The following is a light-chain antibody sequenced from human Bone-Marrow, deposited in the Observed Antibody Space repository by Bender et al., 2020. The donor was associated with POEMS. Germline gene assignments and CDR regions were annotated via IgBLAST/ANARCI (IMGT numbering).Light chain of an antibody. Sequence: QSALTQPASVSGSPGQSITISCTGTSGAIGSYNLVSWYQQHPGKAPKLMIYEVTKRPSGVPDRFSGSKSGNTASLTVSRLQAEDEADYYCTSHADNNILLFGSGTKVTAL. J-gene: IGLJ1*01. CDR3: TSHADNNILL. CDR1: SGAIGSYNL. CDR2: EVT. V-gene: IGLV2-23*01.